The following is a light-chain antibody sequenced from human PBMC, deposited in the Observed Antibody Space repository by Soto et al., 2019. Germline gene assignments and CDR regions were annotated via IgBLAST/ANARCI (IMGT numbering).Light chain of an antibody. J-gene: IGKJ2*01. CDR3: QQSHTTPYT. CDR1: QNIDTY. V-gene: IGKV1-39*01. Sequence: DIQMTQSPSSLSASFGDRVTLTCRASQNIDTYLNWYQQKPGTAPKLLMYAASSLHSGVPSRFSGSGSGTDFTLTISSLQPEDFATYYCQQSHTTPYTFGQVTKLEI. CDR2: AAS.